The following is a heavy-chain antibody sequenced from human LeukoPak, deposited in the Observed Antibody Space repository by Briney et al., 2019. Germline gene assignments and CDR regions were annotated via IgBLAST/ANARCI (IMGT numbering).Heavy chain of an antibody. CDR1: GFTFDDYY. CDR3: ARHMVLSPCDS. V-gene: IGHV3-11*01. J-gene: IGHJ4*02. D-gene: IGHD4/OR15-4a*01. Sequence: PGGSLRLSCAASGFTFDDYYMTWIRQAPGQGLQWITSISASGTILLYADSVKGRFTVSRDNAKNSLFLQMNSLRADDTAVYYCARHMVLSPCDSCGQGTLVTVSS. CDR2: ISASGTIL.